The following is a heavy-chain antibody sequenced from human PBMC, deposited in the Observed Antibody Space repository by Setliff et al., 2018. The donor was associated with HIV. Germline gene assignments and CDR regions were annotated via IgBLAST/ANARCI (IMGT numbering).Heavy chain of an antibody. CDR2: ISSGGEIM. D-gene: IGHD3-22*01. V-gene: IGHV3-23*01. CDR3: ARASYYYDSSGWVDY. CDR1: GFTFSSYS. J-gene: IGHJ4*02. Sequence: GGSLRLSCAASGFTFSSYSMNWVRQAPGKGLEWVSAISSGGEIMFYADSVKGRFTISRDNSKNTLYLQMISLRAGDTAVYYCARASYYYDSSGWVDYWGQGTLVTVSS.